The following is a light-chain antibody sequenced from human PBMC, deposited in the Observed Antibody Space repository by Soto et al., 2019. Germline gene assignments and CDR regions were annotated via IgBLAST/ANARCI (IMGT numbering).Light chain of an antibody. CDR1: QGVSSR. CDR3: QQTNIFPLT. CDR2: AAS. J-gene: IGKJ4*01. Sequence: DIQMTQSPSSVSASVGYIFTITCRASQGVSSRLDWYQQKPGKAPKLLIYAASSLQSGVPPRLRGSGYETDLTITITSMQPEDFETYYCQQTNIFPLTFGGGTKVDIK. V-gene: IGKV1-12*01.